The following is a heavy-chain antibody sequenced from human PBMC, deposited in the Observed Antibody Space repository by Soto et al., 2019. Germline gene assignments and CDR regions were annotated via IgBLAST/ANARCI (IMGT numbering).Heavy chain of an antibody. J-gene: IGHJ5*02. Sequence: ASVKVSCKASGYTFTSYGISWVRQAPGQGLEWMGWISAYNGNTNYAQKFRGRVTMTTDTPTSTAYMELRSLRSDDTAVYYCARDREAARPGWFDPWGQGTLVTVSS. CDR3: ARDREAARPGWFDP. V-gene: IGHV1-18*01. D-gene: IGHD6-6*01. CDR1: GYTFTSYG. CDR2: ISAYNGNT.